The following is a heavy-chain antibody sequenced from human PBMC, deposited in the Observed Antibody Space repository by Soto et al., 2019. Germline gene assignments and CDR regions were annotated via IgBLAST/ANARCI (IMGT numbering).Heavy chain of an antibody. CDR3: ANGGSSSSPYDFDY. V-gene: IGHV3-23*01. CDR2: ISGSGGSK. D-gene: IGHD6-6*01. J-gene: IGHJ4*02. CDR1: GFTFSSYA. Sequence: GGSLRLSCAASGFTFSSYAMSWVRQAPGKGLEWVSAISGSGGSKYYADSVKGRFTISRDKTKNTLYLQMNSLRAEDTYVYYCANGGSSSSPYDFDYWGQGTLVTVSS.